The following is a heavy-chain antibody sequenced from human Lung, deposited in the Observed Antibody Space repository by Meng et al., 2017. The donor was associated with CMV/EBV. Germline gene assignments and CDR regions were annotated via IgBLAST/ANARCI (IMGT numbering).Heavy chain of an antibody. V-gene: IGHV3-21*01. CDR2: ISSSSSYI. Sequence: GGSLRLXXAASGFTFSSYSMNWVRQAPGKGLEWVSSISSSSSYIYYADSVKGRFTISRNNAKNSLYLQMTSLSTEDTAVEYCASTYYYDSSGAFDIWGQGTXVTVAS. J-gene: IGHJ3*02. CDR3: ASTYYYDSSGAFDI. D-gene: IGHD3-22*01. CDR1: GFTFSSYS.